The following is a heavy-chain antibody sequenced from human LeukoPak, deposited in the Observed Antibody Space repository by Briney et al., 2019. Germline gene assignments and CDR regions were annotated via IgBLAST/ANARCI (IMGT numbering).Heavy chain of an antibody. CDR3: ARDGDICSGGSCYQYYFDY. V-gene: IGHV1-2*02. Sequence: ASVKVSCKASGFTFTGYYMHWVRPAPGQGLEWMGWINPNSGGTNYAQKFQGRVTMTRDTSISTAYMELSRLRSDDTAVYYCARDGDICSGGSCYQYYFDYWGQGTLVTVSS. CDR1: GFTFTGYY. J-gene: IGHJ4*02. CDR2: INPNSGGT. D-gene: IGHD2-15*01.